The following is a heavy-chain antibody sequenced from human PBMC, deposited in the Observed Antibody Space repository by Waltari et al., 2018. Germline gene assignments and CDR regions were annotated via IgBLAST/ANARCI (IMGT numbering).Heavy chain of an antibody. Sequence: QVQLQQWGAGLLKPSETLSLTCAVYGGSFSGYYWTWIRQPPGKGLAWIGEINHSGSTNYNPSLKSRVTISVDTSKNQFSLKLSSVTAADTAVYYCARGTLPRRYDYVWGSYRRSAFFDYWGQGTLVTVSS. CDR1: GGSFSGYY. D-gene: IGHD3-16*02. CDR2: INHSGST. CDR3: ARGTLPRRYDYVWGSYRRSAFFDY. J-gene: IGHJ4*02. V-gene: IGHV4-34*01.